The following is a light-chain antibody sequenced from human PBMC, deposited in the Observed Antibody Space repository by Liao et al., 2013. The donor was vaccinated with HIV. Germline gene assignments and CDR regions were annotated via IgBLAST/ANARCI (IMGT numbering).Light chain of an antibody. Sequence: SFDLTQPPSMAVSAGQTATITCSGQGLGDKFTCWFQQRPGQSPIMIIYEDSKRPSGIPERFSGSNSGNTATLTISGAQAMDEADYYCQVWDTSTVVFGGGTKLTVL. CDR2: EDS. CDR1: GLGDKF. J-gene: IGLJ2*01. CDR3: QVWDTSTVV. V-gene: IGLV3-1*01.